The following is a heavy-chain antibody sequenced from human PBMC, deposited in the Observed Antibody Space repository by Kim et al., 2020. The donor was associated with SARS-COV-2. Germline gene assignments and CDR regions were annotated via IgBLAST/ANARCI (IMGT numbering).Heavy chain of an antibody. D-gene: IGHD3-16*01. Sequence: GGSLRLSCAASGFTFSSYSMNWVRQAPGKGLEWVSSISSSSSYIYYADSVKGRFTISRDNAKNSLYLQMNSLRAEDTAVYYCARDIWGLGALPPAPPFDYWGQGTLVTVSS. CDR3: ARDIWGLGALPPAPPFDY. J-gene: IGHJ4*02. CDR2: ISSSSSYI. CDR1: GFTFSSYS. V-gene: IGHV3-21*01.